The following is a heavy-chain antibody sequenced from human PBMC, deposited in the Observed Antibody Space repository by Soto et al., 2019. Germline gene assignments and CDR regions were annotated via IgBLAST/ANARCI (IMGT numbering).Heavy chain of an antibody. J-gene: IGHJ6*02. CDR1: GGSITSSFY. D-gene: IGHD6-13*01. V-gene: IGHV4-39*01. CDR2: IYGTGNT. CDR3: RSSSRYSTDV. Sequence: QLQLPESGPGLVKPSETLSLSCTVSGGSITSSFYWGWIRQPPGKGLEWIGSIYGTGNTYYNPSLKGRVTTSAYTSTNQCSLNLISVTAADPAVYYCRSSSRYSTDVWGQGATVTVSS.